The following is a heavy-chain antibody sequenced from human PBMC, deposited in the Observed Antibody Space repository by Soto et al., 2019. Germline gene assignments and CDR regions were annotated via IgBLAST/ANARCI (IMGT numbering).Heavy chain of an antibody. CDR2: ISSSSSTI. J-gene: IGHJ4*02. Sequence: PXESLLLSCAASGFTFSSYSMNGVRQAPGKGLEWVSYISSSSSTIYYADSVKGRFTISRDNAKNSLYLQMNSLRDEDTAVYYCARGPYSGYDPFDYWGQGTLVTVSS. CDR1: GFTFSSYS. V-gene: IGHV3-48*02. D-gene: IGHD5-12*01. CDR3: ARGPYSGYDPFDY.